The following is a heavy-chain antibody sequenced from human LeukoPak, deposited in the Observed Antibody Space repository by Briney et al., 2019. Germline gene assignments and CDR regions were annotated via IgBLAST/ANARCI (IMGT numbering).Heavy chain of an antibody. CDR1: GYTFTGYY. V-gene: IGHV1-2*02. D-gene: IGHD6-13*01. Sequence: ASVKVSCKASGYTFTGYYMHWVRQAPGQGLEWMGWINPNIGGTNYAQKFQGRVTMTRDTSISTAYMELRRLRSDDTAVYYCARDFRITAAGTGYYYGMDGWGQGTTVTVSS. CDR2: INPNIGGT. J-gene: IGHJ6*02. CDR3: ARDFRITAAGTGYYYGMDG.